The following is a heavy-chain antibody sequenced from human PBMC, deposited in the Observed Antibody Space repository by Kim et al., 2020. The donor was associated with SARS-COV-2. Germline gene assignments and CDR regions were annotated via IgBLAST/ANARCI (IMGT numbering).Heavy chain of an antibody. D-gene: IGHD1-1*01. V-gene: IGHV3-48*02. CDR2: ISSSSSTI. CDR3: ARDNYEGRDGYNSDIDY. Sequence: GGSLRLSCAASGFTFSSYSMNWVRQAPGKGLEWVSYISSSSSTIYYADSVKGRFTISRDNAKNSLYLQMNSLRDEDTAVYYCARDNYEGRDGYNSDIDYWGQGTLVTVSS. CDR1: GFTFSSYS. J-gene: IGHJ4*02.